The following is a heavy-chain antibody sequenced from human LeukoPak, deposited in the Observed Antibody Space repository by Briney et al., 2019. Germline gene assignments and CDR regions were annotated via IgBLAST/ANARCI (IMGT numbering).Heavy chain of an antibody. J-gene: IGHJ3*02. CDR2: INPSGGST. V-gene: IGHV1-46*01. CDR3: SSSGYYRGGAFDI. D-gene: IGHD3-22*01. Sequence: RGASVNVSCKASGYTFTSYYMHWVRQAPGQGLEWMGIINPSGGSTSYAQKSQGRVTMTRDTSTSTVYMELSSLRSEDTAVYYCSSSGYYRGGAFDIWGQGTMVTVSS. CDR1: GYTFTSYY.